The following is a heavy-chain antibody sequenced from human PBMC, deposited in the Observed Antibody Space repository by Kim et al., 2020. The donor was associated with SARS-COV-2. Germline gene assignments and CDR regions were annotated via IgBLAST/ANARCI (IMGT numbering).Heavy chain of an antibody. CDR1: GFTFNNYG. CDR3: ASAPSDSSSYY. V-gene: IGHV3-33*01. D-gene: IGHD3-22*01. CDR2: IWYDGSNK. Sequence: GGSLRLSCAASGFTFNNYGMHWVRQAPGKGLEWVAVIWYDGSNKYYADSVKGRFIISRDNSKNTLYLQMNSLRAEDTAVYYCASAPSDSSSYYWGQGTLV. J-gene: IGHJ4*02.